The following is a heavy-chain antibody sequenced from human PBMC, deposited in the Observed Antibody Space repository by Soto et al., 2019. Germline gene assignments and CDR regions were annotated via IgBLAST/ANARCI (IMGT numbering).Heavy chain of an antibody. V-gene: IGHV3-7*01. Sequence: GGSLRLSCAASGFTFYSHWMSWVRQAPGKGLEWVANINQDGSEKYYVDSVKGRFTISRDNAKNSLYLQMNSLRAEDTAVYYCVRDHPTAGLYFEYWGQGTPVIVSS. J-gene: IGHJ4*02. CDR1: GFTFYSHW. D-gene: IGHD6-13*01. CDR2: INQDGSEK. CDR3: VRDHPTAGLYFEY.